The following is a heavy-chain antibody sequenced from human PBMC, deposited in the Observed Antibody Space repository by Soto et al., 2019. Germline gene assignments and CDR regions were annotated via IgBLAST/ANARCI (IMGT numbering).Heavy chain of an antibody. D-gene: IGHD6-19*01. J-gene: IGHJ4*02. CDR1: GFTFSNAW. V-gene: IGHV3-15*01. Sequence: GGSLRLSCAASGFTFSNAWMSWVRQAPGKGLEWVGRIKSKTDGGTTDYAAPVKGRFTISRDDSNNTLYLQMNSLKTEDTAVYYCTTVWIAVAGTGNDYWGQGTLVTVSS. CDR2: IKSKTDGGTT. CDR3: TTVWIAVAGTGNDY.